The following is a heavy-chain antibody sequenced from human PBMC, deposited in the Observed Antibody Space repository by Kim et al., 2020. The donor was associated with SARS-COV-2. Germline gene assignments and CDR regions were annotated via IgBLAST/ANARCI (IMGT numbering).Heavy chain of an antibody. V-gene: IGHV3-11*01. CDR2: ISSSGSTI. CDR3: ARDYYDSSGYKVPAPWYFEL. CDR1: GFTFSDYY. D-gene: IGHD3-22*01. Sequence: GGSLRLSCAASGFTFSDYYMSWIRQAPGKGLEWVSYISSSGSTIYYADSVKGRFTISRDNAKNSLYLQMNSLRAEDTAVYYCARDYYDSSGYKVPAPWYFELWGRGTLVTVSS. J-gene: IGHJ2*01.